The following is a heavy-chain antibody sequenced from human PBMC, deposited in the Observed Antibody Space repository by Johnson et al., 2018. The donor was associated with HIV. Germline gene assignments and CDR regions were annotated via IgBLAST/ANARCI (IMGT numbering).Heavy chain of an antibody. CDR2: ISWNSGSI. V-gene: IGHV3-9*01. CDR1: GFTFDDYA. CDR3: AKKLGPGAISDGGAFDI. J-gene: IGHJ3*02. Sequence: EVQLVESGGGLVQPGRSLRLSCAASGFTFDDYAMHWVRQAPGKGLEWVSGISWNSGSIGYADSVKGRFTISRDNAKNSLYLQMNSLRAEDTALYYCAKKLGPGAISDGGAFDIWGQGTMVTVSS. D-gene: IGHD2-21*01.